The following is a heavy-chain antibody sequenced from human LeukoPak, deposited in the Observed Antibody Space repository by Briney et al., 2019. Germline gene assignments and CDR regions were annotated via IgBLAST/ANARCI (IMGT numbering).Heavy chain of an antibody. CDR3: ARAVGATVTRRRLGAFDI. V-gene: IGHV1-69*13. CDR2: IIPIFGTA. Sequence: GASVKVSCKASGGTLSSYAISWVRQAPGQGLEWMGGIIPIFGTANYAQKFQGRVTITADESTSTAYMELSSLRSEDTAVYYCARAVGATVTRRRLGAFDIWGQGTMVTVSS. CDR1: GGTLSSYA. J-gene: IGHJ3*02. D-gene: IGHD4-17*01.